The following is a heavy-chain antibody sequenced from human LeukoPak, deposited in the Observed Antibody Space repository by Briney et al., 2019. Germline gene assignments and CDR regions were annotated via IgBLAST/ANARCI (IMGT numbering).Heavy chain of an antibody. CDR2: ISVTGVGT. CDR1: GFTFSSYA. D-gene: IGHD6-19*01. J-gene: IGHJ5*02. Sequence: GGPLRLSCAASGFTFSSYAMSWVRQAPGKGLEWVSTISVTGVGTYYADSVKGRFTISRDKSKNTLLLQMNSLRAEDTAIYYCALREPVAGIPWGQGTLVTVSS. V-gene: IGHV3-23*01. CDR3: ALREPVAGIP.